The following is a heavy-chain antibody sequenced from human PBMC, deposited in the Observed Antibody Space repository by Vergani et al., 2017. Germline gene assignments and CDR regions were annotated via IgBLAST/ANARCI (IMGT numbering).Heavy chain of an antibody. D-gene: IGHD3-22*01. CDR3: ARVLEDYYDRSGYLGGMDV. J-gene: IGHJ6*02. V-gene: IGHV3-21*01. CDR2: ISSSSSDI. Sequence: EVQLVESGGGLVKPGGSLRLSCAASGIIFSSYSMNWVRQAPGKGLEWVSSISSSSSDIYYADSVKGRFTISRDNAKNSLYLQMNSLRAEDTAVYYCARVLEDYYDRSGYLGGMDVWGQGTTVTVSS. CDR1: GIIFSSYS.